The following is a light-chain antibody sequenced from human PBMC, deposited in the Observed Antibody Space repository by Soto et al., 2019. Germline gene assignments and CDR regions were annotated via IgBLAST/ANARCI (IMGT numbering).Light chain of an antibody. Sequence: EIVLTQSPVTLSLSPAERATLSCRASQSVSSSYLAWYQQKPGQAPRLLIYGASSRATGIPDRFSGSGSGTDFTLTISRLEPEDFAVNYCQQYGSSPPWTIGQGTKVEIK. CDR3: QQYGSSPPWT. J-gene: IGKJ1*01. CDR1: QSVSSSY. V-gene: IGKV3-20*01. CDR2: GAS.